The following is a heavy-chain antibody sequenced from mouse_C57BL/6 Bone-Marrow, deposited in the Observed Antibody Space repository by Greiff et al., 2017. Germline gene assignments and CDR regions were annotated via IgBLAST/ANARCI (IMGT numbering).Heavy chain of an antibody. Sequence: VQLQQPGAELVKPGASVKMSCKASGYTFTSYWITWVKQRPGQGLEWIGDIYPGSGSTNYNEKFKSKATLTVDTSSSTAYMQLSSLASGDSAVYYCARSGLGLDYWGQGTTLTVSS. CDR1: GYTFTSYW. CDR3: ARSGLGLDY. V-gene: IGHV1-55*01. D-gene: IGHD4-1*01. J-gene: IGHJ2*01. CDR2: IYPGSGST.